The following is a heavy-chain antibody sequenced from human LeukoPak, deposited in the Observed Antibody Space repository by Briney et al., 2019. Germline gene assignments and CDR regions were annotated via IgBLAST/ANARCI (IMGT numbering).Heavy chain of an antibody. CDR3: ANGKYNSGWLHFDY. D-gene: IGHD6-19*01. CDR2: ISGSGGST. CDR1: GFTFSSYA. Sequence: GGSLRLSCAASGFTFSSYAMSWVRQAPGKGLEWVSAISGSGGSTYYADSVKGRFTISRDNSKNTLYLQMNSLSAEDTAVYYCANGKYNSGWLHFDYWGQGTLVTVSS. J-gene: IGHJ4*02. V-gene: IGHV3-23*01.